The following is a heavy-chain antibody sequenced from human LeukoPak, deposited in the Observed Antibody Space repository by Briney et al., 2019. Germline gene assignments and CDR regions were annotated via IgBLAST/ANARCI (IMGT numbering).Heavy chain of an antibody. CDR3: ATSRGGPWGAFDI. CDR1: GDSVGSYY. Sequence: SETLSLTCTVSGDSVGSYYWSWIRQPPGQGLEWIGSMYYSGTTNYNPSLTRRVTISVATSKNQFSLRLSSVTAADTAIYYCATSRGGPWGAFDIWGQGTRVTVSS. V-gene: IGHV4-59*08. J-gene: IGHJ3*02. CDR2: MYYSGTT. D-gene: IGHD2-15*01.